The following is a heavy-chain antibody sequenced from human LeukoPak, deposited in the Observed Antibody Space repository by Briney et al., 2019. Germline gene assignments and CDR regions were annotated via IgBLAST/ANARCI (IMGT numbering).Heavy chain of an antibody. D-gene: IGHD5-12*01. Sequence: SVKVSCKASGGTFSSYAFSWVRQAPGQGLEWMGRIIPIFGTANYAQKFQGRVTITTDESTSTAYMELSSLRSEDTAVYYCARESLSGYGYFDYWGQGTLVTVSS. CDR2: IIPIFGTA. CDR1: GGTFSSYA. J-gene: IGHJ4*02. CDR3: ARESLSGYGYFDY. V-gene: IGHV1-69*05.